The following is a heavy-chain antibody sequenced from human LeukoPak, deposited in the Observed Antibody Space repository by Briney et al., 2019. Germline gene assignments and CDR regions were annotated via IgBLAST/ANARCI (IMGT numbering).Heavy chain of an antibody. CDR1: GGSISSGGYY. J-gene: IGHJ5*02. D-gene: IGHD3-22*01. CDR2: IYYSGST. CDR3: ARQKRGDYCDSSGTFDP. Sequence: SQTLSLTCTVSGGSISSGGYYWSWIRQHPGKGLEWIGYIYYSGSTYYNPSLKSRVTISVDTSKNQFSLKLSSVTAADTAVYYCARQKRGDYCDSSGTFDPWGQGTLVTVSS. V-gene: IGHV4-31*03.